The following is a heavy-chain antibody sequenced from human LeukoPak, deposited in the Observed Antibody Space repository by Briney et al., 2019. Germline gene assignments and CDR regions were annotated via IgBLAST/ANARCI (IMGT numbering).Heavy chain of an antibody. V-gene: IGHV4-61*02. CDR1: GGSISSGSYY. CDR2: IYTSGST. D-gene: IGHD6-13*01. J-gene: IGHJ5*02. Sequence: SETLSLTCTVSGGSISSGSYYWSWIRQPAGKGLEWIGRIYTSGSTNYNPSLKSRVTISVDTSKNQFSLKLSSVTAEDTAVYYCAKNPYSQRVNWFDPWGQGTLVTVSS. CDR3: AKNPYSQRVNWFDP.